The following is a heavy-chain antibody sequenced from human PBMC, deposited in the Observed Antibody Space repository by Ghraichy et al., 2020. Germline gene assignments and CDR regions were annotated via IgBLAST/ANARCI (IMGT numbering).Heavy chain of an antibody. V-gene: IGHV3-7*03. J-gene: IGHJ4*02. CDR1: GFAFSYYW. D-gene: IGHD1-26*01. CDR3: AREAGATNS. CDR2: IKQDGSEK. Sequence: GGSLRLSCAASGFAFSYYWMSWVRLAPGKGLEWVANIKQDGSEKYYVDSVKGRFTISRDNAKNALYLQMNSLRAEDTAVYYCAREAGATNSWGQGTLVTGSS.